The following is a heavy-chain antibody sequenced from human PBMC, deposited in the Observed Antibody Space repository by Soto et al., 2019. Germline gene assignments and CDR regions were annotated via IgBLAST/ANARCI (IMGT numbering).Heavy chain of an antibody. CDR2: LSFDGHHK. D-gene: IGHD3-22*01. CDR3: AKERIPPHFGSSGLDH. J-gene: IGHJ4*02. Sequence: QPGGSLRLSCSASGFTFSSHGMHWIRQAPGKGLEWVAVLSFDGHHKYFADSVKGRFTISRDNSRSTLYLHMNSLRVEATAVYYCAKERIPPHFGSSGLDHWGQGTLVTAPQ. CDR1: GFTFSSHG. V-gene: IGHV3-30*18.